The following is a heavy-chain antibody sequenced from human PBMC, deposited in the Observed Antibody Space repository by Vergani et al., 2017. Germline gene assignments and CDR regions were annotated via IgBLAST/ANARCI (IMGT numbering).Heavy chain of an antibody. CDR3: ARDLRLLYNRFDP. CDR2: TWYDGNNK. CDR1: GFTFNQYG. D-gene: IGHD1-14*01. Sequence: QVQLVESGGGVVQPGRSLRLSCAASGFTFNQYGMHWVRQAPGKGLEWVAVTWYDGNNKQYADSVKGRFTISRDNSKSTMYQQMNSLRDDDTGVYYCARDLRLLYNRFDPWGQGTLVTVSS. J-gene: IGHJ5*02. V-gene: IGHV3-33*01.